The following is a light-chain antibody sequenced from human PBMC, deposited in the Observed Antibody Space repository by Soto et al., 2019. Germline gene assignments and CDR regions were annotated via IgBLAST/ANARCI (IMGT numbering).Light chain of an antibody. CDR3: QQYNTDSRI. J-gene: IGKJ5*01. CDR1: QSIDSW. V-gene: IGKV1-5*03. Sequence: DIQMTQSPSTLSASVGDRVTITCRASQSIDSWLAWYQQKPGKAPKLLIYKASTLKSGAPSRFSGSGSGTEFTLSINSLQPDDFATYYCQQYNTDSRIFGQGTRLEIK. CDR2: KAS.